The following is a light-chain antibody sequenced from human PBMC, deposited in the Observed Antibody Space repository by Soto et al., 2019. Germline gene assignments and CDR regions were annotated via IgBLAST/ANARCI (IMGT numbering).Light chain of an antibody. CDR2: EVS. J-gene: IGLJ2*01. V-gene: IGLV2-14*01. CDR3: SSYTSSSTPVV. CDR1: SSDVGGYNY. Sequence: QSALTQPASGSGSPGQSITISCTGTSSDVGGYNYVSWYQQHPGKAPKLMVYEVSNRPSGVSYRFSGSMSGNTAALTISGLPAEDEADYYCSSYTSSSTPVVFGGGTKLAVI.